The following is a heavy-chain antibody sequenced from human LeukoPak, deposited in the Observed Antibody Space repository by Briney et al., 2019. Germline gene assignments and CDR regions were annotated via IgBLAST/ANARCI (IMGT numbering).Heavy chain of an antibody. Sequence: GGSLRLSCAASGLTVSSNYMSWVRQAPGKGLEWVSVIYSGGSTYYADSVKGRFTISRDNSQNSLYLQMNNLRVEDTAVYYCARYDLRGAFDIWGQGAMVTISS. V-gene: IGHV3-53*01. CDR3: ARYDLRGAFDI. D-gene: IGHD4-17*01. CDR1: GLTVSSNY. J-gene: IGHJ3*02. CDR2: IYSGGST.